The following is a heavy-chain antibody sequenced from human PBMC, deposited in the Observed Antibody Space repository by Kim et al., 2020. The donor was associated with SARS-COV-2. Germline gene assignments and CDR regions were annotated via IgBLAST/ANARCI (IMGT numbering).Heavy chain of an antibody. CDR3: AGTARGANFDY. J-gene: IGHJ4*02. D-gene: IGHD1-26*01. CDR2: T. V-gene: IGHV4-4*09. Sequence: TNYNPSLRSRVTISVDTSKNQFSLNLSSMTAADTAVYYCAGTARGANFDYWGRGALVTVSS.